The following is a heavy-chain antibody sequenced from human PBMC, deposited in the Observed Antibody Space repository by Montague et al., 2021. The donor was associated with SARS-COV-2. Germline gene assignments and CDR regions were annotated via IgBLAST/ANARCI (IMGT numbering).Heavy chain of an antibody. V-gene: IGHV4-39*01. CDR2: IYYSGST. J-gene: IGHJ5*02. CDR1: GGSISSSSYY. Sequence: SETLSLTCTVSGGSISSSSYYWGWIRQPPGKGLEWIGCIYYSGSTYYNPSLKSRVTISVDTSKNQFSLKLTSVTAADTAVYYCARVWGSDIVRWGYAIKGWFDPWGQGTLVTVSS. D-gene: IGHD2-8*01. CDR3: ARVWGSDIVRWGYAIKGWFDP.